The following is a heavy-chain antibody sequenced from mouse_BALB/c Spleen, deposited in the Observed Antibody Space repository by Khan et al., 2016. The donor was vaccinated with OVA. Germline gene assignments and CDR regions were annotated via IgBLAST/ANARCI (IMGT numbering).Heavy chain of an antibody. CDR3: ARRYYYGHWYFDV. CDR2: ISYSGST. D-gene: IGHD1-1*01. V-gene: IGHV3-2*02. J-gene: IGHJ1*01. Sequence: EVQLQESGPGLVKPSQSLSLTCTVTGYSITSDYAWNWIRQFSGNKLEWMAYISYSGSTSYHPSLQSRISITRDTSKNQFFLQLNSLTPEDTATYYCARRYYYGHWYFDVWGAGTTVTVSS. CDR1: GYSITSDYA.